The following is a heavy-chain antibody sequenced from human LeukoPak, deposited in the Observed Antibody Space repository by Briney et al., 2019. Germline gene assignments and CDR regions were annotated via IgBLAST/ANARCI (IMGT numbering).Heavy chain of an antibody. Sequence: ASVKVSCKASGYTFTGYYMHWVRQAPGQGLEWMGWISPNSGDTDIAQKFQGRVTMTRDTSIATSFMEVDSLTSDDTAVYYCARESACGTTNCLAPADWLDPWGQGTLVIVSS. CDR3: ARESACGTTNCLAPADWLDP. V-gene: IGHV1-2*02. CDR1: GYTFTGYY. D-gene: IGHD2-2*01. J-gene: IGHJ5*02. CDR2: ISPNSGDT.